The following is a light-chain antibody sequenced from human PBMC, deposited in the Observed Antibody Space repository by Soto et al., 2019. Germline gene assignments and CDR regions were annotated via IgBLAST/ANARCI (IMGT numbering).Light chain of an antibody. CDR1: QSVTNNY. Sequence: EVVLTQSPGTLSLSPGERATLSCRASQSVTNNYFAWYQQKPGQAPRLLIFGSSDRATGIADRFSGSGSGTDFTLTISRLETEDFAVYYCQQYGSSPPYTFGQGTKLEI. CDR3: QQYGSSPPYT. V-gene: IGKV3-20*01. J-gene: IGKJ2*01. CDR2: GSS.